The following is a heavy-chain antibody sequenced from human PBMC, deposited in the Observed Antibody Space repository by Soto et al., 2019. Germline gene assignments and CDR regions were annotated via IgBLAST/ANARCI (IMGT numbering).Heavy chain of an antibody. J-gene: IGHJ5*01. CDR2: SSATGSGT. CDR3: AKDRRAGGNYGFYFDF. V-gene: IGHV3-23*01. CDR1: GFTFSSYG. D-gene: IGHD1-7*01. Sequence: EMQLLESGGGLVQPGGSLRLSCAVSGFTFSSYGMTWVRQAPGKGLEWISFSSATGSGTYYADSVKGRFTISRDNSKNTLYLQMTSLRADDTAVYYCAKDRRAGGNYGFYFDFWGQGALVIVSS.